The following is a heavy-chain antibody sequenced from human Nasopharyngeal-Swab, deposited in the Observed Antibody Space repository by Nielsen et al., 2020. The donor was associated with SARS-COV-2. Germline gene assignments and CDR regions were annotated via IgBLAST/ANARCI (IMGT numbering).Heavy chain of an antibody. CDR1: GFTFSSYS. J-gene: IGHJ6*02. V-gene: IGHV3-21*01. CDR3: ARDLRITIFGVAPYYYYGMDV. D-gene: IGHD3-3*01. Sequence: GESLKISCAASGFTFSSYSMNWVRQAPGKGLEWVSSISSSSSYIYYADSVKGRFTISRDNAKNSLYLQMNSPRAEDTAVYYCARDLRITIFGVAPYYYYGMDVWGQGTTVTVSS. CDR2: ISSSSSYI.